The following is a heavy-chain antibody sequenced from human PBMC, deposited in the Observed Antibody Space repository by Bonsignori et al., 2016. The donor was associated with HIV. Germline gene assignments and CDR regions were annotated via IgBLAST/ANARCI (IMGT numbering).Heavy chain of an antibody. J-gene: IGHJ3*02. CDR1: GFTFSSYW. CDR2: IKQDGSEK. Sequence: GESLKISCAASGFTFSSYWMSWVRQAPGKGLEWVANIKQDGSEKYYVDSVKGRFTISRDNAKNSLYLQMNSLRAEDTAVYYCARRRGGLPDAFDIWGQGTMVTVSS. D-gene: IGHD5-18*01. CDR3: ARRRGGLPDAFDI. V-gene: IGHV3-7*01.